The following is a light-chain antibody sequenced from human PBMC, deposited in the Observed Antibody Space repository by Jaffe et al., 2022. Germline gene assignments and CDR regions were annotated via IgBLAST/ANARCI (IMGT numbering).Light chain of an antibody. CDR1: TGAVTSGYY. CDR3: LLYHGGAQRWV. V-gene: IGLV7-43*01. CDR2: FTT. J-gene: IGLJ3*02. Sequence: QTVVTQEPSLTVSPGGTVTLTCASSTGAVTSGYYPNWFQQKPGQAPRSLIYFTTQKHSWTPARFSGSLLGGKAALTLSGVQPEDEAKYYCLLYHGGAQRWVFGGGTKLTVL.